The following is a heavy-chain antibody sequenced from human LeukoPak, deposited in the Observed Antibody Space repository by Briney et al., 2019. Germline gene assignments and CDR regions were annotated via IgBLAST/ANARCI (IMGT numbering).Heavy chain of an antibody. J-gene: IGHJ5*02. CDR1: GYTFTGYY. CDR3: ARVSGSSSRSWFDP. D-gene: IGHD6-13*01. Sequence: ASVKVSCKASGYTFTGYYMHWVRQAPGQGLEWMGWINPNSGGTNYAQKFQGWVTMTRDTSISTAYMELSRLRSDDTAVYYCARVSGSSSRSWFDPWGQGTLVTVSS. CDR2: INPNSGGT. V-gene: IGHV1-2*04.